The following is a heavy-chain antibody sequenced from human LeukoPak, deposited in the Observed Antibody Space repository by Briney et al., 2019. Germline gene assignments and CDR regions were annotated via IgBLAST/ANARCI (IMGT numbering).Heavy chain of an antibody. CDR1: GFTLSDYY. Sequence: GGSLRLSCAASGFTLSDYYMSWIRQAPGKGLEWVSYSSSSGSTIYYADSVKGRFAISRDNAKNSLYLQMSSLRAEDTAVYYCARRRDFIDYWGQGTLVTVSS. V-gene: IGHV3-11*01. CDR2: SSSSGSTI. CDR3: ARRRDFIDY. D-gene: IGHD3/OR15-3a*01. J-gene: IGHJ4*02.